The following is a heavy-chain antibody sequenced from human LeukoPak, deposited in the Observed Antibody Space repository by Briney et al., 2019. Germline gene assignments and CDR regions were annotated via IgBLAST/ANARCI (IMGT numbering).Heavy chain of an antibody. CDR3: AKKRSGSNYPFDY. Sequence: GGSLRLSCAASGFTFSDHHMDWVRQAPGKGLEWVGRSKDKANRYTTEYAASVKGRFTISRDDSEKSVYLQMNSLKTEDTAVYYCAKKRSGSNYPFDYWGQGTLVTVSS. V-gene: IGHV3-72*01. J-gene: IGHJ4*02. CDR2: SKDKANRYTT. D-gene: IGHD1-26*01. CDR1: GFTFSDHH.